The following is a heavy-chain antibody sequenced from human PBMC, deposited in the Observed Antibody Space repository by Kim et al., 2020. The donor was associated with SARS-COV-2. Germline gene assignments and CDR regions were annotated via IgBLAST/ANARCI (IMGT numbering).Heavy chain of an antibody. CDR2: IYYSGST. CDR1: GGSISSGGYY. D-gene: IGHD3-22*01. CDR3: ARISNYYDSSGYSRGAFDI. V-gene: IGHV4-31*03. J-gene: IGHJ3*02. Sequence: SETLSLTCTVSGGSISSGGYYWSWIRQHPGKGLEWIGYIYYSGSTYYNPSLKSRVTISVDTSKNQFSLKLSSVTAADTAVYYCARISNYYDSSGYSRGAFDIWGQGTMVTVSS.